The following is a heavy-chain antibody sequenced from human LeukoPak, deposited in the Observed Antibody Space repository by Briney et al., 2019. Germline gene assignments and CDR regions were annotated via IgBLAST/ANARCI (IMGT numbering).Heavy chain of an antibody. J-gene: IGHJ4*02. D-gene: IGHD1-1*01. V-gene: IGHV3-11*01. Sequence: GGSLRLSCAASGFIFSDYYMSWLRQPPGRGLEWVSYIEIYGTPMYYAISVEGRHTISRDNANSALYLNMNSLRADDTAVYYCARDRDNKPDFWGQGTLVTVSS. CDR2: IEIYGTPM. CDR3: ARDRDNKPDF. CDR1: GFIFSDYY.